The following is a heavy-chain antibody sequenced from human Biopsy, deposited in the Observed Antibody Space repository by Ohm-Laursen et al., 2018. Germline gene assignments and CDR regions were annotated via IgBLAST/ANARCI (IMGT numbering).Heavy chain of an antibody. D-gene: IGHD1-1*01. J-gene: IGHJ5*02. CDR3: ARETPTGIPFNWFDP. Sequence: QTLSLTCAISGDSVSSNSAAWNWIRQSPSRGLEWLGRTYYRSKWYNDYAVSVKSRMTINAGTFKNQFSLQLNSVTPEDTAVYYCARETPTGIPFNWFDPWGQGTLVTVSS. CDR2: TYYRSKWYN. CDR1: GDSVSSNSAA. V-gene: IGHV6-1*01.